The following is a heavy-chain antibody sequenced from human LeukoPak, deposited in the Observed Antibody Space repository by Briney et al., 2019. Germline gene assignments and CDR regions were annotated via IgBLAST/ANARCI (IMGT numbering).Heavy chain of an antibody. J-gene: IGHJ2*01. CDR1: GITFSSLW. D-gene: IGHD2-15*01. CDR2: IKPDGSKV. V-gene: IGHV3-7*01. Sequence: GGSLRLSCAASGITFSSLWMSWFRQAPRKGLEWVADIKPDGSKVNYVASVKGRYTISRDKSSLYLQMNSLRAEDTAVYYCAGGQGWHFDLWGRGTLITVSS. CDR3: AGGQGWHFDL.